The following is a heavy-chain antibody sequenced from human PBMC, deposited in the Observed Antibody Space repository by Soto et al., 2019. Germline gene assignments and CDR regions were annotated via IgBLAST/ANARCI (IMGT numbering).Heavy chain of an antibody. CDR2: IWYDGSNK. V-gene: IGHV3-33*06. D-gene: IGHD6-6*01. CDR3: AKDLGSSSSEPYYYYGMDV. CDR1: GFTFSSYG. Sequence: GGSLRLSCAASGFTFSSYGMHWVRQAPGKGLEWVAVIWYDGSNKYYAESVKGRFTISRDNSKNTLYLQMNSLRAEDTAVYYCAKDLGSSSSEPYYYYGMDVWGQGTTVTVSS. J-gene: IGHJ6*02.